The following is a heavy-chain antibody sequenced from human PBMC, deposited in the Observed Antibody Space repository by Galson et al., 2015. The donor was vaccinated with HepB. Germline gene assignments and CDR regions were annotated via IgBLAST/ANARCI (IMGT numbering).Heavy chain of an antibody. CDR3: ANGYCSSTSCYTKNPFDI. CDR1: GFSFSNYD. Sequence: SLRLSCAAPGFSFSNYDLNWVRQAPGRGLEWVAVISDDGSSKYYADSVKGRFTISRDNSKSTVYLQMNSLRAEDTALYYCANGYCSSTSCYTKNPFDIWGQGTMVTVSS. J-gene: IGHJ3*02. CDR2: ISDDGSSK. V-gene: IGHV3-30*18. D-gene: IGHD2-2*02.